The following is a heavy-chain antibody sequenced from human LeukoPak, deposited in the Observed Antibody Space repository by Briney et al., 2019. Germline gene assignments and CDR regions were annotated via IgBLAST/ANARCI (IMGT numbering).Heavy chain of an antibody. V-gene: IGHV1-2*06. J-gene: IGHJ4*02. CDR2: INPNSGGT. D-gene: IGHD6-13*01. Sequence: SVKVSCKASGYTFTGYYMHWVRQAPGQGPESMRRINPNSGGTNYAQKFQGRVTMTRDTSISTAYMKLSRLRSDDTAVYYCARDGAAADLGVDYWGQGTLVTVSP. CDR1: GYTFTGYY. CDR3: ARDGAAADLGVDY.